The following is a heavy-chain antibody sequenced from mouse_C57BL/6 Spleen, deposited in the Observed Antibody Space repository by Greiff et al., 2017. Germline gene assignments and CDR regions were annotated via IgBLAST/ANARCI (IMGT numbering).Heavy chain of an antibody. CDR1: GYTFTTYP. CDR2: FHPYNDDT. J-gene: IGHJ3*01. D-gene: IGHD2-4*01. Sequence: VQLQQSGAELVKPGASVKMSCKASGYTFTTYPIEWMKQNHGKSLEWIGNFHPYNDDTKYNEKFKGKATLTVEKSSSTVYLELSRLTSDDSAVXHCARPLGDYDAGFAYWGQGTLVTVSA. V-gene: IGHV1-47*01. CDR3: ARPLGDYDAGFAY.